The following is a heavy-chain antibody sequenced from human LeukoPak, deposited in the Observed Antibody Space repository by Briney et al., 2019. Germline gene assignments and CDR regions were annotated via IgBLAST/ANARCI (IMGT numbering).Heavy chain of an antibody. V-gene: IGHV3-9*01. D-gene: IGHD3-22*01. J-gene: IGHJ4*02. CDR2: ISWNSGSI. Sequence: GRSLRLSCAASGFTFDDYAMHWARQAPGKGLEWVSGISWNSGSIGYADSVKGRFTISRDNAKNSLYLQMNSLRAEDTALYYCAKDGDSSGYYWFSNYFDYWGQGTLVTVSS. CDR3: AKDGDSSGYYWFSNYFDY. CDR1: GFTFDDYA.